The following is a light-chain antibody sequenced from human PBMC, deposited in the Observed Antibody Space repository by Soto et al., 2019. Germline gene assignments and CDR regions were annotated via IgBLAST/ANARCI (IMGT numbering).Light chain of an antibody. CDR2: DVS. CDR3: QQYNNWPQT. Sequence: ERVMTQSPVTLSVSPGESVTLSCRASQSVGTNLAWYQQKPGQAPSLLIYDVSTRATGIPTRFSGSGSGRQFTLTISRLQSEDFAVYYCQQYNNWPQTFGQGTKVEIK. J-gene: IGKJ1*01. CDR1: QSVGTN. V-gene: IGKV3-15*01.